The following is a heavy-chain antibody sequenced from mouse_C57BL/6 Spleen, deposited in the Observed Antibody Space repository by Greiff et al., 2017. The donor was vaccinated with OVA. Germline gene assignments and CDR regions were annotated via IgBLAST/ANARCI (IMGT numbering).Heavy chain of an antibody. J-gene: IGHJ4*01. CDR1: GYSFTGYY. Sequence: EVQLQQSGPELVKPGASVKISCKASGYSFTGYYMNWVKLSPEKSLEWIGEINPSTGGTTYNQKFKAKATLTVDKSSSTAYMQLKSLTSEDSAVYYCARRDAMDYWGQGTSVTVSS. CDR2: INPSTGGT. CDR3: ARRDAMDY. V-gene: IGHV1-42*01.